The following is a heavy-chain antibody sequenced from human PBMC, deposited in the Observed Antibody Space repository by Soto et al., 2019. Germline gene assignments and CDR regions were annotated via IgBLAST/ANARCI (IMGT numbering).Heavy chain of an antibody. J-gene: IGHJ4*01. CDR2: VFYGGT. CDR3: ARFSTVTTFDY. Sequence: SETLSLNCSVSGRSMSSNYWSWIRQSPDKGLEWLGYVFYGGTDYNPSLGGRVSMSVETSKSQFSLKLSSVTAADTAVYYCARFSTVTTFDYWGHGTLVTVSS. CDR1: GRSMSSNY. V-gene: IGHV4-59*01. D-gene: IGHD4-17*01.